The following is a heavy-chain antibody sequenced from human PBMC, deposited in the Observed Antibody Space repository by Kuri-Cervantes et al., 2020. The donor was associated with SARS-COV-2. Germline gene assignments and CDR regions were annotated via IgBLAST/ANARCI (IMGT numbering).Heavy chain of an antibody. CDR2: INPNSGGT. J-gene: IGHJ4*02. Sequence: ASVKVSCKASGYSFTRYGITWVRQAPGQGLEWMGWINPNSGGTNYAQKFQGRVTMTRDTSISAAYMELSRLRSDDTAVYYRARGGRLTYYYDSSGYYSPIDYWGQGTLVTVSS. D-gene: IGHD3-22*01. CDR1: GYSFTRYG. CDR3: ARGGRLTYYYDSSGYYSPIDY. V-gene: IGHV1-2*02.